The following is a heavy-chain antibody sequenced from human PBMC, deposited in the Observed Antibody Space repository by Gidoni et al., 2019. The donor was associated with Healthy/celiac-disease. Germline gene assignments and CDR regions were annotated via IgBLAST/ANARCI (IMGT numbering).Heavy chain of an antibody. D-gene: IGHD6-13*01. CDR2: IYYSGST. CDR3: AREYSSSWYEEDY. Sequence: QLQLQESGPGLVKPSETLSLTCTVSGGSISSSSYYWGWIRPPPGKGLEWIGSIYYSGSTYYNPSLKSRVTISVDTSKNQFSLKLSSVTAADTAVYYCAREYSSSWYEEDYWGQGTLVTVSS. J-gene: IGHJ4*02. V-gene: IGHV4-39*07. CDR1: GGSISSSSYY.